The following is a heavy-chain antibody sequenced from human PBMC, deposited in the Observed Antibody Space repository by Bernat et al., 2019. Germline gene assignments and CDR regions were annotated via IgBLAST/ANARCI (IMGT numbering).Heavy chain of an antibody. J-gene: IGHJ5*02. CDR3: ARAQRGGYCSGGSCYGLRWFDP. CDR2: ISYDGSNK. D-gene: IGHD2-15*01. Sequence: QVQLVESGGGVVQPGRSLRLSCAASGFTFSSYAMHWVRQAPGKGLEWVAVISYDGSNKYYADSVKGRFTISRDNSKNTLYLQMNSLRAEDTAVYYCARAQRGGYCSGGSCYGLRWFDPWGQGTLVTVSS. CDR1: GFTFSSYA. V-gene: IGHV3-30*07.